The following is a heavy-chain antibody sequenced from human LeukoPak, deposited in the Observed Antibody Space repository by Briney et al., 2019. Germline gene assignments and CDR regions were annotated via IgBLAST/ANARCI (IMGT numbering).Heavy chain of an antibody. CDR3: ARANDYGDYGYGYGMDV. CDR2: IYHSGST. CDR1: GGAISSSSYY. Sequence: SETLSLTCTVSGGAISSSSYYWGWIRQPPGKGLEWIGYIYHSGSTYYNPSLKSRVTISVDRSKNQFSLKLSSVPAADTAVYYCARANDYGDYGYGYGMDVWGQGTTVTVSS. J-gene: IGHJ6*02. V-gene: IGHV4-30-2*01. D-gene: IGHD4-17*01.